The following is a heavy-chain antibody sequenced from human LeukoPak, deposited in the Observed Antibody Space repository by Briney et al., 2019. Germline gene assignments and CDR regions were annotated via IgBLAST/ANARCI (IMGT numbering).Heavy chain of an antibody. CDR3: AKELDTNY. Sequence: GGSLRLSCATSGFTFDRYTIHWVRHAPGKGLEWVSLAGWAGGTTYYSDSVRGRFTISRDSGKNSVYLQMNSLTTDDTAFYFCAKELDTNYWGQGALVTVSS. D-gene: IGHD2-8*01. V-gene: IGHV3-43*01. CDR2: AGWAGGTT. J-gene: IGHJ4*02. CDR1: GFTFDRYT.